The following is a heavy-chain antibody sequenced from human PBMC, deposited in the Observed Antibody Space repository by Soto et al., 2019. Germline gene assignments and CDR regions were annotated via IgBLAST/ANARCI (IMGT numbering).Heavy chain of an antibody. Sequence: GGSLRLSCAASGFTFSSYVMSWVRQAPGKGLERVSGISDSGGTTSYADSVKGRFTISRDTSKNTLYLQMNSLRAEDTAVYYCATGRDDYSSSFFRYWGQGTLVTVSS. J-gene: IGHJ4*02. CDR1: GFTFSSYV. D-gene: IGHD6-6*01. V-gene: IGHV3-23*01. CDR3: ATGRDDYSSSFFRY. CDR2: ISDSGGTT.